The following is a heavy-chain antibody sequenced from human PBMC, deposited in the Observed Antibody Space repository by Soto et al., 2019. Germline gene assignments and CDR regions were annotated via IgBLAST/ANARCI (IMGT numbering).Heavy chain of an antibody. D-gene: IGHD3-3*01. Sequence: LGEALKISCKGSGYSFTSYWIGWVRQMPGKGLEWMGIIYPGDSDTRYSPSFQGQVTISADKSISTAYLQWSSLKASDTAMYYCARSEPYYDFWSGYYNVHYFDYWGQGTLVTVSS. CDR3: ARSEPYYDFWSGYYNVHYFDY. CDR1: GYSFTSYW. V-gene: IGHV5-51*01. J-gene: IGHJ4*02. CDR2: IYPGDSDT.